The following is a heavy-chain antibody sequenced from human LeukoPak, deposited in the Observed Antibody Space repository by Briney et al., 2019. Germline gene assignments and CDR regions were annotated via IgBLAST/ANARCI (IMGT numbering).Heavy chain of an antibody. D-gene: IGHD3-10*01. CDR2: IYPGDSDT. CDR1: GYSFASYW. J-gene: IGHJ6*03. V-gene: IGHV5-51*01. CDR3: ARLGATMARGVIIHYYYHYMDV. Sequence: GESLKISCKGSGYSFASYWIGWVRQMPGKGLEWMGIIYPGDSDTRYSPSFQGQVTISADKSISTAYLQWSSLKASDTAMYYCARLGATMARGVIIHYYYHYMDVWGKGTTVTVSS.